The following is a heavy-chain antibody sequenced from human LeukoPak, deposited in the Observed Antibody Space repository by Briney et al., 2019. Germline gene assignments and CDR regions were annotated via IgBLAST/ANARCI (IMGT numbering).Heavy chain of an antibody. D-gene: IGHD1-26*01. V-gene: IGHV3-48*03. CDR3: ARGAKRESYPIHS. Sequence: GGSLRLSCAASGFTFSSYEMNWVRQAPGKGLGWISYISSSGSTIYYADSVKGRFTISRDNAKNSLYLQMNSLRAEDTAVYYCARGAKRESYPIHSWGQGTLVTVSS. CDR2: ISSSGSTI. J-gene: IGHJ4*02. CDR1: GFTFSSYE.